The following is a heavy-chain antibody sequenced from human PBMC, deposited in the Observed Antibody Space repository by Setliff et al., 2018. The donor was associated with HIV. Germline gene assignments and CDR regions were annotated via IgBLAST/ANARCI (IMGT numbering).Heavy chain of an antibody. CDR2: VYGGDSDT. Sequence: GESLKISCKASGFDFTKYWIGWVRQMPGKGLEWMGIVYGGDSDTRYNPSFEGQVTMSADRSITTAYLQWSRLKASDTAMYYCATLTNFDHWGQGKMVTVSS. CDR3: ATLTNFDH. J-gene: IGHJ4*02. V-gene: IGHV5-51*01. D-gene: IGHD7-27*01. CDR1: GFDFTKYW.